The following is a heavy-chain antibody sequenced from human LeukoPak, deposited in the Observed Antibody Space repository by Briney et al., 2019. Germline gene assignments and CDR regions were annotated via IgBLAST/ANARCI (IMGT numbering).Heavy chain of an antibody. V-gene: IGHV4-59*08. CDR3: AGHPRISWFDP. CDR1: VGSISSYY. D-gene: IGHD3-3*02. J-gene: IGHJ5*02. Sequence: SETLSLTCTVSVGSISSYYWSWIRQPPGKGLEWIGYIYNNGYSGSTNYNPSLKSRVTISVDTSKGQFSLKLTSVTAADTAVYYCAGHPRISWFDPWGQGTLVTVSS. CDR2: IYNNGYSGST.